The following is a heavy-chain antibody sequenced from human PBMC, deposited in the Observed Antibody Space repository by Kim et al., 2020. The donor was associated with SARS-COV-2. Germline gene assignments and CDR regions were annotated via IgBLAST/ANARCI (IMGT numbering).Heavy chain of an antibody. V-gene: IGHV1-2*06. CDR1: GYTFTGYY. CDR3: ARVVHTYYYGSGSSSRGSGMDV. Sequence: ASVKVSCKASGYTFTGYYMHWVRQAPGQGLEWMGRINPNSGGTNYAQKFQGRVTMTRDTSISTAYMELSRLRSDDTAVYYCARVVHTYYYGSGSSSRGSGMDVWGQGTTVTVSS. CDR2: INPNSGGT. D-gene: IGHD3-10*01. J-gene: IGHJ6*02.